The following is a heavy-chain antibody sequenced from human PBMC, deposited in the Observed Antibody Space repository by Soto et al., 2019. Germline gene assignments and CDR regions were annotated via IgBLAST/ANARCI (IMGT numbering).Heavy chain of an antibody. CDR2: ISSSSSTI. CDR3: ARGLVAIVDY. D-gene: IGHD2-21*01. J-gene: IGHJ4*02. CDR1: GFTLSCYS. V-gene: IGHV3-48*01. Sequence: EVQLVESGGGLVQPGGSLRLSCAASGFTLSCYSMNWVRQAPGKGLEWVSYISSSSSTIYYADSVKGRFTISRDNAKNSLYLQMNSLRAEDTAAYYCARGLVAIVDYWGQGTLVTVSS.